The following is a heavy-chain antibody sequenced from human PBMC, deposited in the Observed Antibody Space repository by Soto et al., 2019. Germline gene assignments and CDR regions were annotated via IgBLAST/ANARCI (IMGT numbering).Heavy chain of an antibody. D-gene: IGHD1-26*01. V-gene: IGHV3-74*01. CDR3: ARVGSGRQPN. J-gene: IGHJ4*02. Sequence: EVQLVESGGGLVQPGGSLRLSCAASGFTFSSYWMHWFRQAPGKGLVWVSRISSEGSRTGYADSVKGRFTISSENDKNTRYLQKNSLRDGDTAVYYCARVGSGRQPNWGQGTLVTVSS. CDR1: GFTFSSYW. CDR2: ISSEGSRT.